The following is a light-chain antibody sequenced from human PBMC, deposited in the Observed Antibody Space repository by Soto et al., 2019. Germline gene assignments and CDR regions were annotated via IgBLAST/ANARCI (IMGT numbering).Light chain of an antibody. Sequence: EIVLTQSPATLSLSPGERATLSCRASQSVRSFLAWYQQKPGQAPRLLVYDASNRATGIPPRFSGSGSGTDFTLTISSLAPEEFAVYYCQQRNDWPLTFGGGTKVEIK. CDR1: QSVRSF. CDR3: QQRNDWPLT. V-gene: IGKV3-11*01. J-gene: IGKJ4*01. CDR2: DAS.